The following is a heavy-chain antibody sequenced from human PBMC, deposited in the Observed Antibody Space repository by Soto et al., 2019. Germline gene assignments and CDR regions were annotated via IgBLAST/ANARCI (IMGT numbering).Heavy chain of an antibody. Sequence: DVQLVDSGGGLVQPGGSLRLSCAASGFTFSNYAMSWVRQAPGKGLEWVSLVSATAATTYYTDSVQGRVTISRDNSRNTVYLQMNSLRADDTAVYYCAKDRLSGGFDYWGQGTLVTVSS. V-gene: IGHV3-23*04. CDR3: AKDRLSGGFDY. J-gene: IGHJ4*02. CDR1: GFTFSNYA. D-gene: IGHD3-16*01. CDR2: VSATAATT.